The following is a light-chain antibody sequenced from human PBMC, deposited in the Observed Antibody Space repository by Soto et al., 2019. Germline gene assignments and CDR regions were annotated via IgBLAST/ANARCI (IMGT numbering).Light chain of an antibody. CDR3: QAWHSTTPVV. J-gene: IGLJ2*01. Sequence: YELTQPPSVSVSPGQTASITCSGDKLGDTYSCWYQQKPGQSPVLVIYQDAKRPSGIPERFSGSNSGNTATLTISGTQAMDEADYYCQAWHSTTPVVFGGGTKVTVL. CDR2: QDA. V-gene: IGLV3-1*01. CDR1: KLGDTY.